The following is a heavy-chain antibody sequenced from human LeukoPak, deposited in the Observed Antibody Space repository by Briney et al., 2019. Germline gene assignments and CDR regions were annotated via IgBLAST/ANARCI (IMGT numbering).Heavy chain of an antibody. CDR2: VRSDGSHK. J-gene: IGHJ4*02. CDR1: GFTFRSYG. Sequence: PGGSLRLSCAASGFTFRSYGMHWVRQAPGKGLQWVAFVRSDGSHKYYADSVKGRFTISRDNSKNTLYLQMNSLRAEDTAVYYCAKDSQGISSWYYFDYWGQGTLVTVSS. D-gene: IGHD6-13*01. CDR3: AKDSQGISSWYYFDY. V-gene: IGHV3-30*02.